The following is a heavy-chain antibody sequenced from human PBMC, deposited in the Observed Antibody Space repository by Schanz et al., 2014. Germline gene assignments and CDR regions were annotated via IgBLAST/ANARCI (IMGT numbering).Heavy chain of an antibody. CDR3: AASSGWHPSTDY. Sequence: EVQLVESGGGLVQPGGSLRLSCSASGFTFSTFAMHWVRQAPGKGLEWVANIKKDGSEKYYVDSVKGRFTISRDNAKSSLYLQMNSLRVEDTAVYYCAASSGWHPSTDYWGQGTLVTVSS. CDR1: GFTFSTFA. D-gene: IGHD6-19*01. CDR2: IKKDGSEK. V-gene: IGHV3-7*03. J-gene: IGHJ4*02.